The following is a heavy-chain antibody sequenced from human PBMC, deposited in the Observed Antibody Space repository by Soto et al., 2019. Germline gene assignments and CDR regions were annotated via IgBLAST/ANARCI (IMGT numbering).Heavy chain of an antibody. CDR1: GFTFSSYG. D-gene: IGHD2-2*01. CDR3: ARWVVPAASTFFYYYGMDV. Sequence: QVQLVESGGGVVQSGRSLRLSCAASGFTFSSYGMHWVRQAPGKGLEWVAVIWFDGSTKYYADSVKGRLTISRDNSERTRYLQMTSLTAEDTAVYSCARWVVPAASTFFYYYGMDVWRQGTTVTVSS. J-gene: IGHJ6*02. CDR2: IWFDGSTK. V-gene: IGHV3-33*01.